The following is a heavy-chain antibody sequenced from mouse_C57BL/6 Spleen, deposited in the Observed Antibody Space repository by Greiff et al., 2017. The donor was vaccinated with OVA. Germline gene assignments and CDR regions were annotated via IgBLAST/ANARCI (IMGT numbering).Heavy chain of an antibody. J-gene: IGHJ2*01. CDR1: GYSITSAY. V-gene: IGHV3-8*01. Sequence: EVQLQESGPGLAKPSQSLSLPCSVSGYSITSAYWNWIRKFPGNKLEYMGYISYSGSTYYNPSLKSRISITRDTSKNQYYLQLNSVTTEDTATYYCASSYYASPYYFDYWGQGTTLTVSS. CDR2: ISYSGST. CDR3: ASSYYASPYYFDY. D-gene: IGHD1-1*01.